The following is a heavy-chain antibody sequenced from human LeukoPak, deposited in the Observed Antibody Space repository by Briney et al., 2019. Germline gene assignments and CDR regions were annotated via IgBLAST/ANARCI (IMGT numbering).Heavy chain of an antibody. V-gene: IGHV1-69*05. CDR3: ARDEKHSGLDY. D-gene: IGHD3-10*01. CDR2: TIPIFGTA. Sequence: SVKVSCKASGGTFSSYAISWVRQAPGQGLGRMGGTIPIFGTANYAQTFKGRVTITTDESTSTAYMELSSLRSEDTAVYYCARDEKHSGLDYWGQGTLVTVSS. CDR1: GGTFSSYA. J-gene: IGHJ4*02.